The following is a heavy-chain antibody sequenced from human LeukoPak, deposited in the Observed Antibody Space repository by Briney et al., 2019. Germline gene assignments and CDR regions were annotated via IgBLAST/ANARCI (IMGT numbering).Heavy chain of an antibody. CDR2: IWYDGSNK. V-gene: IGHV3-33*01. D-gene: IGHD2-8*01. J-gene: IGHJ3*02. CDR1: GFTFSSYG. CDR3: ARSVVLMVYVDAFDI. Sequence: GGSLRLSCTASGFTFSSYGMHWVRQAPGKGLEWVAVIWYDGSNKYYTDSVKGRFTISRDNAKNSLYLQMDSLRADDTAVYYCARSVVLMVYVDAFDIWGQGTMVTVSS.